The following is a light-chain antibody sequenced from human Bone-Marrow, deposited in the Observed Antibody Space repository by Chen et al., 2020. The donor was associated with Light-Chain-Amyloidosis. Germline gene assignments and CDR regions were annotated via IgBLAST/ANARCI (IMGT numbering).Light chain of an antibody. CDR2: EDD. CDR3: QSSHGICLGV. Sequence: NFMLTQPHSVSESPGKTVIISCTRSSGSIATNYVPWYQQRPGSSPTTVIYEDDHRPAGLPARFSGAFDRSSHSSSLIITGLKTEEEPDYYCQSSHGICLGVFGGGTNLTVL. J-gene: IGLJ3*02. V-gene: IGLV6-57*01. CDR1: SGSIATNY.